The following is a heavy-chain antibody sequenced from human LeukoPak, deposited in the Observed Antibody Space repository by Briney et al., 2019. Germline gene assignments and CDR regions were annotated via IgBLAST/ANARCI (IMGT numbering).Heavy chain of an antibody. CDR3: ARHPAVALLLRFDP. CDR2: IYYSGST. J-gene: IGHJ5*02. V-gene: IGHV4-39*01. Sequence: SETLSLTCTVSGGSISSSSYYWGWIRQPPGKGLEWIGSIYYSGSTYYNPSLKSRVTISVDTSKNQFSLKLRSVTAADTAVYYCARHPAVALLLRFDPWGQGTLVTVSS. D-gene: IGHD6-19*01. CDR1: GGSISSSSYY.